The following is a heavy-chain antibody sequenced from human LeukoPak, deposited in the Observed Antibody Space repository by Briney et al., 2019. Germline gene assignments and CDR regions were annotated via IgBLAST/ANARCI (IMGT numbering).Heavy chain of an antibody. V-gene: IGHV5-51*01. CDR2: IYPGDSDT. J-gene: IGHJ4*02. CDR1: GYSFSTYW. Sequence: GESLKISCKGSGYSFSTYWIGWVRQMPGEGLESMGIIYPGDSDTRYTPSFEGQVTISADKSISTAYLQWSSLKASDSAMYYCARRRYYGSGSYAPFDYWGQGTLVTVSS. CDR3: ARRRYYGSGSYAPFDY. D-gene: IGHD3-10*01.